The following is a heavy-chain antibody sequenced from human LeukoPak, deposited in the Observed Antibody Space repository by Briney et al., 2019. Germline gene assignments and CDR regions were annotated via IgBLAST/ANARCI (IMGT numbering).Heavy chain of an antibody. CDR2: INPRDGET. V-gene: IGHV1-2*06. J-gene: IGHJ4*02. CDR1: GYNFAGYY. D-gene: IGHD3-9*01. CDR3: ARGFFEYYDILTGYYPIDY. Sequence: GASVKVSCKASGYNFAGYYIHWVRQAPGQGLEWMGRINPRDGETNFAQKFQGRVTMTRDTSISTAYMELSRLRSDDTAVYYCARGFFEYYDILTGYYPIDYWGQGTLVTVSS.